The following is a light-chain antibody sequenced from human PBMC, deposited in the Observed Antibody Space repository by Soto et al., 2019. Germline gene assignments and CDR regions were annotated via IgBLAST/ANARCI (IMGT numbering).Light chain of an antibody. Sequence: EIVMTQSPATLSMSPGERATLSCRASQSVSSNLAWYQQKPGQAPRLLIYGASTRATGIPARFSGSGSGTEFTLTISSLQSEDFAVYYCQQYNNWFLWTFGQGTKVEIK. CDR3: QQYNNWFLWT. V-gene: IGKV3-15*01. J-gene: IGKJ1*01. CDR1: QSVSSN. CDR2: GAS.